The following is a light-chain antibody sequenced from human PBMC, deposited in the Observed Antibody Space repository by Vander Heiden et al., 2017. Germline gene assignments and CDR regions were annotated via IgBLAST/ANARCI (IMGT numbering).Light chain of an antibody. V-gene: IGKV1-5*01. Sequence: DIQMTQSPSTLSASVGDRVTITCRASQSISSWLAWYQQKTGKAPKLLIYDASSLESGVPSRFSGSGSGTELTLTISSLQPDDFATYYCQQYNSYLYTFGQGTKLEIK. CDR3: QQYNSYLYT. CDR1: QSISSW. J-gene: IGKJ2*01. CDR2: DAS.